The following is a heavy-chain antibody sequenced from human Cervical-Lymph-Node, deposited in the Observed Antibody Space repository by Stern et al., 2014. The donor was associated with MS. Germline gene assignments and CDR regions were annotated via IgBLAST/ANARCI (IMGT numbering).Heavy chain of an antibody. Sequence: QVQLMQSGPEVKKPGSSVKVSCKASGGTFTNYVISWVRQAPGQGLEWMGGVIPVFDTAKFAQKFQGRVTIIADESTSTVKMALSSLRSEDTAVYYCARSSRRYSYDSSGYWDYSMDVWGQGTTVTVSS. CDR1: GGTFTNYV. J-gene: IGHJ6*02. CDR3: ARSSRRYSYDSSGYWDYSMDV. CDR2: VIPVFDTA. V-gene: IGHV1-69*01. D-gene: IGHD3-22*01.